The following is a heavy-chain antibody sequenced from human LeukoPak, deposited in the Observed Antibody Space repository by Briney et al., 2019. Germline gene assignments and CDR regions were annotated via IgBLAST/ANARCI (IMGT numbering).Heavy chain of an antibody. J-gene: IGHJ4*02. V-gene: IGHV4-61*05. CDR1: GGSISGSISSYY. D-gene: IGHD2-2*01. Sequence: SETLSLTCTVSGGSISGSISSYYWNWIRQPPGKGLEWIGYIYYSGSTKYNPSLKSRVTISVDTSKNQFSLKLTSVTAADTAVYYCARATVVPAAFAKAYYFDYWGQGTLVTVSS. CDR2: IYYSGST. CDR3: ARATVVPAAFAKAYYFDY.